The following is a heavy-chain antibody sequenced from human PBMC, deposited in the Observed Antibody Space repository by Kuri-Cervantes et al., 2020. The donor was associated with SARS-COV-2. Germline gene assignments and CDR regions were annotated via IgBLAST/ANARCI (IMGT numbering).Heavy chain of an antibody. CDR1: GGSISSGSYY. CDR3: ASILGRPMNSSSWIIYYYYMDV. D-gene: IGHD6-13*01. V-gene: IGHV4-61*09. Sequence: SCTVSGGSISSGSYYWSWIRQPAGKGLEWIGYIYTSGSTNYNPSLKSRVTISVDTSKNQFSLKLSSVTAADTAVYYCASILGRPMNSSSWIIYYYYMDVWGKGTTVTVSS. J-gene: IGHJ6*03. CDR2: IYTSGST.